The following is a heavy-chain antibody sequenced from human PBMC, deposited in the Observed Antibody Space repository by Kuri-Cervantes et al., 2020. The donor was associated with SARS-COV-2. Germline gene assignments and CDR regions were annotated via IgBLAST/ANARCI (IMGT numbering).Heavy chain of an antibody. J-gene: IGHJ5*02. CDR3: AKAGGIEIPAATNWFGP. CDR1: GSAFSDYS. Sequence: ETLSLTCAASGSAFSDYSMLWFRQAPGKGLEWVSSISGHSRYIYYRDSVKGRFTISRDNSKNTLYLQMTSLSAGDTAIYYCAKAGGIEIPAATNWFGPWGQGTLVTVSS. CDR2: ISGHSRYI. D-gene: IGHD2-2*01. V-gene: IGHV3-21*04.